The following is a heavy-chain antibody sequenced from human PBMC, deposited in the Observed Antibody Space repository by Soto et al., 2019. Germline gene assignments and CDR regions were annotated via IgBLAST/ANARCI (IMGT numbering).Heavy chain of an antibody. CDR1: GGSISSYY. J-gene: IGHJ4*02. D-gene: IGHD5-18*01. V-gene: IGHV4-59*01. CDR2: IYHSGST. CDR3: ASIPRGNTFGWFDY. Sequence: QVQLQESGPGLVKPSETLSLTCTVSGGSISSYYWSWIRQPPGKGLEWIGYIYHSGSTKYNPSLNSRVTISMDTFRHQFSLKLSFVTAADTAIYYCASIPRGNTFGWFDYWGQGSLVTVSS.